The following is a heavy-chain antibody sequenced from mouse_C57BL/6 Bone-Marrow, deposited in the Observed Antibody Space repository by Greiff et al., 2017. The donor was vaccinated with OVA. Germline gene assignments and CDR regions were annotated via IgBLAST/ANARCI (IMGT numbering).Heavy chain of an antibody. CDR1: GYTFTSYW. CDR3: ARWLLKENYFDY. D-gene: IGHD2-3*01. CDR2: IDPSDSYT. J-gene: IGHJ2*01. Sequence: VQLQQPGAELVKPGASVKLSCKASGYTFTSYWMQWVKQRPGQGLEWIGEIDPSDSYTNYNQKFKGKATLTVDTSSSTAYMQLSSLTSEDSAVYYCARWLLKENYFDYWGQGTTLTVSS. V-gene: IGHV1-50*01.